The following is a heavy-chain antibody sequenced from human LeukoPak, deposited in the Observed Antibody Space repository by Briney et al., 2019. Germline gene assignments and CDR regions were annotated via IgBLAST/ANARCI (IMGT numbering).Heavy chain of an antibody. V-gene: IGHV1-2*02. CDR1: GYTFTGYY. CDR3: ARASWFGELSDAFDI. CDR2: INPNSGGT. D-gene: IGHD3-10*01. Sequence: ASVTVSCKASGYTFTGYYMHWVRQAPGQGLEWMGWINPNSGGTNYAQKFQGRVTMTRDTSITTAYMELSRLRSDDTTVYYCARASWFGELSDAFDIWGQGTMVTVSS. J-gene: IGHJ3*02.